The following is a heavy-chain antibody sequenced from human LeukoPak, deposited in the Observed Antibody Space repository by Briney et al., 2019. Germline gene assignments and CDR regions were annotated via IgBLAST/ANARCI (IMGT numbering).Heavy chain of an antibody. CDR3: ARSKLIRSGYWGSRVDTDY. J-gene: IGHJ4*02. D-gene: IGHD5-18*01. CDR2: ISSSGRTI. V-gene: IGHV3-11*04. Sequence: GGSLRLSCAASGFTFSDYHMSWIRQPPGKGLEWVSYISSSGRTIYYADSVKGRFTISRDNAKNSLYLQMNSLRAEDTAVYYCARSKLIRSGYWGSRVDTDYWGQGTLVTVSS. CDR1: GFTFSDYH.